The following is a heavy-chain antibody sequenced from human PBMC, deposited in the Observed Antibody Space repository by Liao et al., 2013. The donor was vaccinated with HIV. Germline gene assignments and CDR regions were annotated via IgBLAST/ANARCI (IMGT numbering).Heavy chain of an antibody. Sequence: QVQLQQWGAGLLKPSETLSLTCTVSGGSINNYYWSWIRQPPGKGLEWIGRIYTSGSTNYNPSLKSRVTMSVDTSKNQFSLKLSSVTAADTAVYYCARPSLNWGWEDAFDIWGQGTMVTVSS. CDR1: GGSINNYY. CDR2: IYTSGST. V-gene: IGHV4-59*10. J-gene: IGHJ3*02. D-gene: IGHD7-27*01. CDR3: ARPSLNWGWEDAFDI.